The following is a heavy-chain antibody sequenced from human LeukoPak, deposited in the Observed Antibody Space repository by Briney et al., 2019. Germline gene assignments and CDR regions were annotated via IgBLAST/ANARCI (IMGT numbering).Heavy chain of an antibody. J-gene: IGHJ3*02. CDR3: ARTESMYYYDSSGYPGAFDI. D-gene: IGHD3-22*01. Sequence: SETLSLTCTVSGGSISSYYWSWIRQPPGKGLEWIGYIYYSGSTNYNPSLKSRVTISVDTSKNQFSLKLSSVTVADTAVYYCARTESMYYYDSSGYPGAFDIWGQGTMVTVSS. V-gene: IGHV4-59*08. CDR2: IYYSGST. CDR1: GGSISSYY.